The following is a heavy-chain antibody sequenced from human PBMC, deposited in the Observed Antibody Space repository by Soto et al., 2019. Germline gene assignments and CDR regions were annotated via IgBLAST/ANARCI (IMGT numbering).Heavy chain of an antibody. J-gene: IGHJ6*03. CDR3: AREAFEYSSSQYYYYYMDV. CDR2: IYYGGST. Sequence: SETLSLTCTVSGVSISSYYWSWIRQPPGKGLEWIGYIYYGGSTNYNPSLKSRVTISVDTSKNQFSLKLSSVTAADTAVYYCAREAFEYSSSQYYYYYMDVWGKGTTVTVSS. V-gene: IGHV4-59*01. CDR1: GVSISSYY. D-gene: IGHD6-6*01.